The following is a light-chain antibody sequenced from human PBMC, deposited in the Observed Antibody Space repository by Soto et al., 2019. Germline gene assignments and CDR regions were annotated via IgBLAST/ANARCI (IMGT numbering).Light chain of an antibody. CDR1: QSVSSN. CDR3: QQYGSSPRT. CDR2: GAS. J-gene: IGKJ1*01. V-gene: IGKV3-20*01. Sequence: EVVLTQSPGTLSLSPGERATLSCRASQSVSSNLAWYQQKPGQAPRLLIYGASTRATGIPDRFRGSGSGTDFTLTISRMEPEDFAVYCCQQYGSSPRTFGQGTKVDIK.